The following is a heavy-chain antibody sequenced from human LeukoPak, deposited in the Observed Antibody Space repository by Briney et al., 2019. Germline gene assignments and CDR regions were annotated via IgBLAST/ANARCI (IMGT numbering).Heavy chain of an antibody. CDR2: ISSSGGTI. CDR1: GFTFRSYE. CDR3: ARGSPSPVN. Sequence: PGGSLRLSCAASGFTFRSYEMNWVRQAPGKGLEWVSYISSSGGTIYYADSVKGRFTISRDNAKNSPYLQMNSLRVEDTAVYYCARGSPSPVNWGQGTLVTVSS. J-gene: IGHJ4*02. V-gene: IGHV3-48*03.